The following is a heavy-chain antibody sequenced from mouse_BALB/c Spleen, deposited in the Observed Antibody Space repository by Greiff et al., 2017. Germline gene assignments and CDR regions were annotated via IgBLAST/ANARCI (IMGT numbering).Heavy chain of an antibody. V-gene: IGHV2-9*02. Sequence: VKLVESGPGLVAPSQSLSITCTVSGFSLTSYGVHWVRQPPGKGLEWLGVIWAGGSTNYNSALMSRLSISKDNSKSQVFLKMNSLQTDDTAMYYCARDDYGSSHWYFDVWGAGTTVTVSS. CDR1: GFSLTSYG. CDR2: IWAGGST. D-gene: IGHD1-1*01. CDR3: ARDDYGSSHWYFDV. J-gene: IGHJ1*01.